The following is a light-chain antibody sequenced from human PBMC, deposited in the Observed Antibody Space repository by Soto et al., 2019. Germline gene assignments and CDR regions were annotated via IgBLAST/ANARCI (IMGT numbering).Light chain of an antibody. CDR1: SSDVGSYNY. CDR2: EVS. V-gene: IGLV2-14*01. Sequence: QSVLTQRAGVSGSPGQSITIPGPGPSSDVGSYNYVSWYQQHPGKAPKLMIFEVSNRPSGVSNRFSGSKSGNTASLTISGLQAEDEADYYCSSYTSSSSYVFGTGTKVTVL. J-gene: IGLJ1*01. CDR3: SSYTSSSSYV.